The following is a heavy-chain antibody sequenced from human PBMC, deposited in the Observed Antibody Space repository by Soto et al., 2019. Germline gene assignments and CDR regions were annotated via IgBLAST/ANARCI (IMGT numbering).Heavy chain of an antibody. J-gene: IGHJ6*03. CDR1: GFTFSSHA. D-gene: IGHD3-10*01. CDR3: AHTPGLVRGVTGHYYYQYTDV. V-gene: IGHV3-23*01. CDR2: ISATGAGT. Sequence: GSLRLSCAASGFTFSSHAMTWVRQVPGKGLEWVSVISATGAGTYYAGSVKGRFTVSRDNSKYTLYLQMNGLRADDTAVYYCAHTPGLVRGVTGHYYYQYTDVWGKGATVTVSS.